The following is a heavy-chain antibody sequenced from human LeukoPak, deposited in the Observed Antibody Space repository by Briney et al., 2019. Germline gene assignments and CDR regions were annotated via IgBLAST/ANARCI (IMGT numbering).Heavy chain of an antibody. D-gene: IGHD2-15*01. CDR1: GFTFGDYA. CDR2: IRSKAYGGTT. V-gene: IGHV3-49*04. Sequence: GGSLRLSCTASGFTFGDYAMSWVRQAPGKGLEWVGFIRSKAYGGTTEYAASVKGRFTISRDDSKSIAYLQMNSLKTEDTAVYYCTRDSELVVVAAIAFDIWGQGKMVTVSS. CDR3: TRDSELVVVAAIAFDI. J-gene: IGHJ3*02.